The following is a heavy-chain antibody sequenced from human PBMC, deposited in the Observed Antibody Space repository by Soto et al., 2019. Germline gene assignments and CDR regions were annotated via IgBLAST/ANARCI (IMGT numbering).Heavy chain of an antibody. J-gene: IGHJ4*02. CDR1: GYTFTSYG. CDR3: ARAFGGFGELLPFDY. D-gene: IGHD3-10*01. CDR2: ISAYNGNT. V-gene: IGHV1-18*01. Sequence: QVQLVQSGAEVKKPGASVKVSCKASGYTFTSYGISWVRQAPGQGLEWMGWISAYNGNTNYAQKLQGRVTMTTDTSTSTAYMGLGSLRSDDTAVYYCARAFGGFGELLPFDYWGQGTLVTVSS.